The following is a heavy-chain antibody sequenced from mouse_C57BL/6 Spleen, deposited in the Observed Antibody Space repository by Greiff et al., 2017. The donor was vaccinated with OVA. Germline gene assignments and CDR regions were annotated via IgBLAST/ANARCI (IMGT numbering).Heavy chain of an antibody. CDR2: INPNNGGT. CDR3: ARGGWLGWYFDV. Sequence: EVQRVESGPELVKPGASVKIPCKASGYTFTDYNMDWVKQSHGKSLEWIGDINPNNGGTIYNQKFKGKATLTVDKSSSTAYMELRSLTSEDTAVYYCARGGWLGWYFDVWGTGTTVTVSS. J-gene: IGHJ1*03. CDR1: GYTFTDYN. V-gene: IGHV1-18*01. D-gene: IGHD2-3*01.